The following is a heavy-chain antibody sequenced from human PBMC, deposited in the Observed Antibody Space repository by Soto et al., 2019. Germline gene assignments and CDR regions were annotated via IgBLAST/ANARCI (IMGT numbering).Heavy chain of an antibody. CDR1: GGSISSGGYS. J-gene: IGHJ4*02. CDR2: IYHSGT. CDR3: ARHVYYDSSTTGIYIDY. V-gene: IGHV4-30-2*01. Sequence: TLSLTCAVSGGSISSGGYSWSWIRQPPGKGLEWIGYIYHSGTYYNPSLKSRVTISVDTSKNQFSLKLSSVTAADTAVYYCARHVYYDSSTTGIYIDYWGQGTLVTVSS. D-gene: IGHD3-22*01.